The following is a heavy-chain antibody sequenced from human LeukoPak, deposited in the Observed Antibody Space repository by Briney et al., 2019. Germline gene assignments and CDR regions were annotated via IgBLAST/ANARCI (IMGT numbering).Heavy chain of an antibody. J-gene: IGHJ3*02. Sequence: SGPTLVNPTETLTLTCTLSGSSLSTSGVGVGWIRQPPGKALEWLALIYWDDAMRYSPSLKSRLTISRDTSKNQVVLTMTNMDPVDTATYFCAHAYCGGGNCYPEAFGMWGQGTMVTVSS. D-gene: IGHD2-15*01. CDR3: AHAYCGGGNCYPEAFGM. V-gene: IGHV2-5*02. CDR1: GSSLSTSGVG. CDR2: IYWDDAM.